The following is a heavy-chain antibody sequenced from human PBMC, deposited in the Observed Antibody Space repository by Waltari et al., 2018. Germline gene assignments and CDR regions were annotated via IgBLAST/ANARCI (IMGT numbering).Heavy chain of an antibody. CDR1: GGTFSSYA. J-gene: IGHJ6*03. CDR3: AVEGAGDSSGRYYYYYMDV. Sequence: QVQLVQSGAEVKKPGSSVKVSCKASGGTFSSYAISWVRQAPGQGLEWMGGIIPIFGTANYAQKFQGRVTITADKSTSTAYMELSSLRSEDTAVYYCAVEGAGDSSGRYYYYYMDVWGKGTTVTVSS. D-gene: IGHD6-19*01. V-gene: IGHV1-69*14. CDR2: IIPIFGTA.